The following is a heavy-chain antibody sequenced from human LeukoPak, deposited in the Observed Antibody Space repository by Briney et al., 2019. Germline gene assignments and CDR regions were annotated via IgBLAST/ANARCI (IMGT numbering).Heavy chain of an antibody. J-gene: IGHJ4*02. CDR2: INHSGGT. D-gene: IGHD1-26*01. Sequence: SETLSLTCAVYGGSFSGYYWSWIRQPPGKGLEWIGEINHSGGTNYNPSLKSRVTISVDTSKNQFSLKLSSVTAADTAVYYCARGKWELGNWGQGTLVTVSS. V-gene: IGHV4-34*01. CDR1: GGSFSGYY. CDR3: ARGKWELGN.